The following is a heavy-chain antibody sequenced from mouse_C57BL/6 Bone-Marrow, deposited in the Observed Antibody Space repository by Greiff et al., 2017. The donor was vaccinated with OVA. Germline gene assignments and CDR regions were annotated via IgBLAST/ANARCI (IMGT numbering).Heavy chain of an antibody. D-gene: IGHD2-2*01. Sequence: LQQSGAELMKPGASVKLSCKDSYFAFMASAMHWVKQRPGHGLEWIGSFTMYSDATEYSENFKGKATLTANTSSSTAYMELSSLTSEDSAVYYCARSAGWLPYYYAMDYWGQGTSVTVSS. CDR1: YFAFMASA. V-gene: IGHV1-49*01. CDR2: FTMYSDAT. J-gene: IGHJ4*01. CDR3: ARSAGWLPYYYAMDY.